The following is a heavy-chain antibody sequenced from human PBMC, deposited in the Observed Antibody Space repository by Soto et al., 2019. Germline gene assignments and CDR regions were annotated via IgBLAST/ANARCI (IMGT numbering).Heavy chain of an antibody. D-gene: IGHD1-26*01. J-gene: IGHJ4*02. CDR2: VKSKSDGATT. V-gene: IGHV3-15*01. Sequence: XGSLRLSCSASGFTFSNVWMSWVRQAPGKGLDWVGRVKSKSDGATTDYAAPVKGRFTVSRDDSRNTLSLQMDSLKIEDTAVYFCTTAAGGMWGADYWGQGTPVTVCS. CDR3: TTAAGGMWGADY. CDR1: GFTFSNVW.